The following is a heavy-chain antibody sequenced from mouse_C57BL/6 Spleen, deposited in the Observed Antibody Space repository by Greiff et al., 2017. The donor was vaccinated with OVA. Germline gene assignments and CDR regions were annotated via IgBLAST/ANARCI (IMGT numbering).Heavy chain of an antibody. V-gene: IGHV1-82*01. CDR2: IYPGDGDT. J-gene: IGHJ2*01. CDR3: AREYYFDY. CDR1: GYAFSSSW. Sequence: VQLQQSGPELVKPGASVKISCKASGYAFSSSWMNWVKQRPGKGLEWIGRIYPGDGDTNYNGKFKGKATLTADKSYSTAYMQLSSLTSEDSAVYFCAREYYFDYWGQGTTLTVSS.